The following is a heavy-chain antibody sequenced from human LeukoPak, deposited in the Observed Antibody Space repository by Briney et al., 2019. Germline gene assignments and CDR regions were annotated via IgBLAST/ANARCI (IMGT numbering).Heavy chain of an antibody. V-gene: IGHV1-46*01. CDR1: GYTFTSYY. J-gene: IGHJ4*02. D-gene: IGHD3-10*01. CDR2: INPSGGST. CDR3: ARSSMVRGAPAYYFDY. Sequence: ASVKVSCKASGYTFTSYYMHWVRQAPGQGLEWMGIINPSGGSTSYAQKFQGRVTMTRDTSTSTVYMELSSLRSEDTAVYHCARSSMVRGAPAYYFDYWGQGTLVTVSS.